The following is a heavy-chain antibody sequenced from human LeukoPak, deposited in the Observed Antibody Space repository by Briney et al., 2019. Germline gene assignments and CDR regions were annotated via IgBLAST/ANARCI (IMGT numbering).Heavy chain of an antibody. CDR1: GFTFSNAW. V-gene: IGHV3-23*01. Sequence: PGGSLRLSCAASGFTFSNAWMSWVRLAPGKGLEWVSSSSDSGHRTYYADSVKGRFIISRDNSRNTLSLQMSSLRAEDTAIYYCASDHKMLPPAYGVSDIWGRGTMVTVSS. D-gene: IGHD2-8*01. CDR3: ASDHKMLPPAYGVSDI. J-gene: IGHJ3*02. CDR2: SSDSGHRT.